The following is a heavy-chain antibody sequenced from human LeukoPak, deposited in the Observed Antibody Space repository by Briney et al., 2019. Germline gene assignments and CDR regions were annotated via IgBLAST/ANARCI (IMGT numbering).Heavy chain of an antibody. D-gene: IGHD1-26*01. V-gene: IGHV1-18*01. Sequence: ASVKVSCKASGYTFTSYGISWVRQAPGQGLEWMGWISAYNGNTNYAQKLQGRVTMTTDTSTSTAYMELRSLRSDDTAVYCCARDPGMGLVGWFDPWGQGTLVTVSS. CDR2: ISAYNGNT. CDR1: GYTFTSYG. J-gene: IGHJ5*02. CDR3: ARDPGMGLVGWFDP.